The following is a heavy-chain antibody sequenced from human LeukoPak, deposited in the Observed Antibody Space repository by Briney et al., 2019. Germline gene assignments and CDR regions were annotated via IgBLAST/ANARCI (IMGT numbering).Heavy chain of an antibody. V-gene: IGHV3-21*01. Sequence: PGGSLRLSCAASGFTFSTYSMNWVRQAPGKGLEWVSYISSSSSYIYYADSVKGRFTISRDNAKNSLYLQMNSLRAEDTAVYCCARDGGTGTAKNYWGQGTLVTVSS. D-gene: IGHD1-1*01. CDR1: GFTFSTYS. CDR2: ISSSSSYI. CDR3: ARDGGTGTAKNY. J-gene: IGHJ4*02.